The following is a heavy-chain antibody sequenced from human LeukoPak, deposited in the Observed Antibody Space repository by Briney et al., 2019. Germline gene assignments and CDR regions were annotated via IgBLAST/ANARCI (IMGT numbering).Heavy chain of an antibody. V-gene: IGHV1-24*01. CDR3: ATARYFDWLDAFDI. CDR1: GYTLTELS. CDR2: SDPEDGET. J-gene: IGHJ3*02. Sequence: ASVKVSCKVSGYTLTELSMHWVRQAPGKGLEWMGGSDPEDGETIYAQKFQGRVTMTEDTSTDTAYMELSSLRSEDTAVYYCATARYFDWLDAFDIWGQGTMVTVSS. D-gene: IGHD3-9*01.